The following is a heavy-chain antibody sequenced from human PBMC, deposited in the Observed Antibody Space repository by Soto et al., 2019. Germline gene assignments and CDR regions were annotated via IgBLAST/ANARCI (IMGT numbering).Heavy chain of an antibody. D-gene: IGHD3-22*01. J-gene: IGHJ6*01. V-gene: IGHV3-9*01. CDR2: ISWNSGRI. CDR1: PFTFGDYA. Sequence: SRKLSCASSPFTFGDYAMHAVRQDPGKGLERVSDISWNSGRIGYADCVKGRFTISRDNAKNSLYLQMNSLRAEETALYYCAKDIVAPTYYYDSSGHQSGYYYYGMDVWGQGTTVTVYS. CDR3: AKDIVAPTYYYDSSGHQSGYYYYGMDV.